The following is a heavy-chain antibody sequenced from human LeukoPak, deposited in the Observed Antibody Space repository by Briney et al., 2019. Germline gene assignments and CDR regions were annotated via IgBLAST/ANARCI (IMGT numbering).Heavy chain of an antibody. CDR2: ISGSGDNT. V-gene: IGHV3-23*01. CDR1: GFTFSSYA. CDR3: AKGFSSGWTSYFDY. J-gene: IGHJ4*02. Sequence: GGSLRLSCAASGFTFSSYAMSWVRQVPGKGLEWVSVISGSGDNTYYADSVKGRFTISRDNSKNTLYVQMNSLRAEDTAVYYCAKGFSSGWTSYFDYWGQGTLVTVSS. D-gene: IGHD6-19*01.